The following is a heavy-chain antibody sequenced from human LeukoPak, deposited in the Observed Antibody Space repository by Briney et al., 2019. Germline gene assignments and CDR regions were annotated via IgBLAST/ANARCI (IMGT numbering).Heavy chain of an antibody. J-gene: IGHJ5*02. D-gene: IGHD6-13*01. CDR1: GGSFSVYY. CDR3: ARGQGAAAGVYWFDP. V-gene: IGHV4-34*01. Sequence: SETLSLTCAVYGGSFSVYYWSWIRQPPGKGLEWIGEINHSGSTNYNPSLKSRVTISVDTSKNQFCLKLSSVTAADTAGYYTARGQGAAAGVYWFDPWGQGTPVTVSS. CDR2: INHSGST.